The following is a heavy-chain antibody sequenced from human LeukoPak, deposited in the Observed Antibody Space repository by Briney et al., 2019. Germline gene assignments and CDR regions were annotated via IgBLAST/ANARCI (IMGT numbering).Heavy chain of an antibody. CDR3: ARVYYSNSYDYWYFDL. V-gene: IGHV4-59*01. J-gene: IGHJ2*01. D-gene: IGHD6-13*01. Sequence: SETLSLTCTGSGGSISGYYWSWIRQPPGKGLEGMGYSSYSGSTNYNPSLKSRVTISVDTSKNQFSLKLSSVTAADTAVYYCARVYYSNSYDYWYFDLWGRGTLVTVSS. CDR2: SSYSGST. CDR1: GGSISGYY.